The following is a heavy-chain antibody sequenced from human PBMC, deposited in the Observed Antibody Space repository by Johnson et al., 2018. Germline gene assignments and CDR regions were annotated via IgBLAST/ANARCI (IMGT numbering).Heavy chain of an antibody. D-gene: IGHD1-7*01. CDR3: AKDRITGTTGYYSYYMDV. V-gene: IGHV3-13*01. CDR1: GFTFSSYD. Sequence: VQLVESGGGLVKPGGSLRLSCAASGFTFSSYDMHWVRQATGKGLEWVSAIGTAGDTYYPGSVKGRFTISRENAKNSLYLQMNSLRAGDTAVYYCAKDRITGTTGYYSYYMDVWGKGTTVTVSS. J-gene: IGHJ6*03. CDR2: IGTAGDT.